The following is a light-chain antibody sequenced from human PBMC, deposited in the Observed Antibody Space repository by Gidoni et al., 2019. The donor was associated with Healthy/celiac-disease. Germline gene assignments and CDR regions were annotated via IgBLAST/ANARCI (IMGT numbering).Light chain of an antibody. CDR3: QQYYSTPCS. CDR1: QSVLYSSNNKNY. CDR2: WAS. V-gene: IGKV4-1*01. J-gene: IGKJ2*04. Sequence: DIVMTQSPASLAVSLGERATINCKSSQSVLYSSNNKNYLAWYQQKPGQPPKLLIYWASTRESGVPDRVSGSGSGTDFTLTISSLQAEDVAVYYCQQYYSTPCSFGQGTKLEIK.